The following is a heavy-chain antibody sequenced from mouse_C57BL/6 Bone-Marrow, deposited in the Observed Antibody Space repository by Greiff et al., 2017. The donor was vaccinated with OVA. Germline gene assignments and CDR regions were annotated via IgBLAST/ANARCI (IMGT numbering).Heavy chain of an antibody. CDR1: GYSITSGYY. CDR3: ASYYDCAMDY. Sequence: EVKLQESGPGLVKPSQSLSLTCSVTGYSITSGYYWNWIRQFPGNKLEWMGYISYDGSNNYNPSLKNRISITRDTSKNQFFLKLNSVTTEDTATYYCASYYDCAMDYWGQGTSVTVSS. CDR2: ISYDGSN. D-gene: IGHD2-4*01. V-gene: IGHV3-6*01. J-gene: IGHJ4*01.